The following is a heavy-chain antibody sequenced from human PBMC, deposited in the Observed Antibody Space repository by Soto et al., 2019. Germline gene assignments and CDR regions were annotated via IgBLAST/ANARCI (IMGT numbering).Heavy chain of an antibody. D-gene: IGHD2-2*01. J-gene: IGHJ6*02. CDR1: GGTFSSYA. V-gene: IGHV1-69*12. Sequence: QVQLVQSGAEVKKPGSSVKVSCKASGGTFSSYAISWVRQAPGQGLEWMGGIIPIFGTANYAQKFQGRVTITADESTSTAYMELSSLRSEDTAVYDCAREMYCISTSCYGNYYYGMDVWGQGTTVTVSS. CDR2: IIPIFGTA. CDR3: AREMYCISTSCYGNYYYGMDV.